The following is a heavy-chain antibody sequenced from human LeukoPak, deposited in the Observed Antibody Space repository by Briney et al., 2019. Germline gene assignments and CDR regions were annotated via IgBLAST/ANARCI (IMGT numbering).Heavy chain of an antibody. Sequence: GGSLRLSCVASGFPFDDYGMFWVRQSPGKGLEWVSSISWNSGIIDYADSVKGRFTISRDNAKNSLYLQMNSLRVEDTAFYYCAKDRFFYDSGSKANWGQGTLVTVSS. CDR2: ISWNSGII. V-gene: IGHV3-9*01. CDR3: AKDRFFYDSGSKAN. CDR1: GFPFDDYG. J-gene: IGHJ4*02. D-gene: IGHD3-22*01.